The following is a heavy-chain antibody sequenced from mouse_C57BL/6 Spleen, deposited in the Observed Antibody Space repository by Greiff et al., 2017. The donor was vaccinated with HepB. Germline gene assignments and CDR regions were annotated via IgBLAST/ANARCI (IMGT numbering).Heavy chain of an antibody. CDR1: GFNIKDYY. V-gene: IGHV14-1*01. Sequence: EVQLQQSGAELVRPGASVKLSCTASGFNIKDYYMHWVKQRPEQGLEWIGRIDPEDGDTEYAPKFKGKATMTADTSSNTAYLKLTSLTSEDTAVYYCATFGLPPDYAMAYWGQGTSVTVSS. CDR2: IDPEDGDT. CDR3: ATFGLPPDYAMAY. D-gene: IGHD1-2*01. J-gene: IGHJ4*01.